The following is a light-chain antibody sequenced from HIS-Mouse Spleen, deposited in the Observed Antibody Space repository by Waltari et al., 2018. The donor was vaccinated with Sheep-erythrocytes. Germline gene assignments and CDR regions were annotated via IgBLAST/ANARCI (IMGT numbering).Light chain of an antibody. CDR1: RSDVGRYNL. Sequence: QSALTQPASVSGSPGQSITISCTGTRSDVGRYNLVSWYQQHPGKAPKLMIYEGSKRPSGVSNRCSGSKSGNTASLTISGLQAEDEADYYCCSYAGSSTPWVFGGGTKLTVL. V-gene: IGLV2-23*01. J-gene: IGLJ3*02. CDR2: EGS. CDR3: CSYAGSSTPWV.